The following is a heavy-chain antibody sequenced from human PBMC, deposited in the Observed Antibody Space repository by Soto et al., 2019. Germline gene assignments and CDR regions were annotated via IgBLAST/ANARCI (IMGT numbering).Heavy chain of an antibody. CDR3: AALTHANRLGGIDL. J-gene: IGHJ5*02. Sequence: PGGSLRLSCRASGFTFRKYGMHWVRQSPGKGLEWVAIIWLDGSNHYYADSVKGRFTISRDNSRNTVDLQMNSLRVEDTAVYYCAALTHANRLGGIDLWGQGVLVTVFS. CDR2: IWLDGSNH. D-gene: IGHD3-16*01. CDR1: GFTFRKYG. V-gene: IGHV3-33*01.